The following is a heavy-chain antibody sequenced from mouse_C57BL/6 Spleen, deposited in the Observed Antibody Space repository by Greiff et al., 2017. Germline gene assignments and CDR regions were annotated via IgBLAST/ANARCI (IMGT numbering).Heavy chain of an antibody. J-gene: IGHJ4*01. D-gene: IGHD2-1*01. V-gene: IGHV1-80*01. CDR2: IYPGDGDT. Sequence: VQLQESGAELVKPGASVKISCKASGYAFSSYWMNWVKQRPGKGLEWIGQIYPGDGDTNYNGKFKGKATLTADKSSSTAYLQLSSLTYDASAGYVWAREGHIYYGNCSYAMDYWGEGASGTV. CDR3: AREGHIYYGNCSYAMDY. CDR1: GYAFSSYW.